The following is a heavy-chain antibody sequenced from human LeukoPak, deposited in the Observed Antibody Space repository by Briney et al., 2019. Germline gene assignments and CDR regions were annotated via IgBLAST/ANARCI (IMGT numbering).Heavy chain of an antibody. D-gene: IGHD2-15*01. CDR1: GGSISSYY. V-gene: IGHV4-59*01. CDR2: IYYSGST. Sequence: SETLSLTCTVSGGSISSYYWSWIRQPPGKGLEWIGYIYYSGSTNYNPSLKSRVTISVDTSKNQFSLKLSSMTAADAAVYYCARLPAVVVAAPKKNAFDIWGQGTMVTVSS. CDR3: ARLPAVVVAAPKKNAFDI. J-gene: IGHJ3*02.